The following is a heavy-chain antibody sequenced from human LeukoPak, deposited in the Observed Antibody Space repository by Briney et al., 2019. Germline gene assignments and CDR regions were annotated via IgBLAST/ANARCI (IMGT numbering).Heavy chain of an antibody. CDR2: INPSGGST. D-gene: IGHD2-2*01. CDR1: GYTFTSYY. V-gene: IGHV1-46*01. Sequence: ASVKVSCKASGYTFTSYYMHWVRQAPGQGLEWMGIINPSGGSTSYAQKFQGRVTMTRDTSTSTAYMELSSLRSEDTAVYYCARVGVVVVPAAMRTAFDIWGQGTMVTVSS. CDR3: ARVGVVVVPAAMRTAFDI. J-gene: IGHJ3*02.